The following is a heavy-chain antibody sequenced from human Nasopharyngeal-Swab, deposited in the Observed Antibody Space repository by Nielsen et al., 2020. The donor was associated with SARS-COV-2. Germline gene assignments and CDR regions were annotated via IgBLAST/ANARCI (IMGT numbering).Heavy chain of an antibody. CDR3: AKWWSVTSGDI. Sequence: GESLKISCASSGFSFSSSAMSLVRQAPGKGLEWVSAISGSGGSTYYADSVKGRFTISRDNSKNTLYLQMNRLSAEDTAVYYCAKWWSVTSGDIWGQGTMVTV. CDR2: ISGSGGST. J-gene: IGHJ3*02. D-gene: IGHD2-15*01. CDR1: GFSFSSSA. V-gene: IGHV3-23*01.